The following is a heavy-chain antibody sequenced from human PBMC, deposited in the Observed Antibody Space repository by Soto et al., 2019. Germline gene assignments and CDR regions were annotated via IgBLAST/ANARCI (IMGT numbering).Heavy chain of an antibody. D-gene: IGHD1-26*01. CDR1: GFSLTTDRVG. J-gene: IGHJ4*02. Sequence: QITLKESGPTLVKPTQTLTLTCTFSGFSLTTDRVGVGWIRQPPGEALEWLAVIYWDDSKTYRPSLESRLTITKDTSKNQVALTMPNMDSVDTATYYCAHAYGGRSLYWGQGTLVTVSS. CDR3: AHAYGGRSLY. CDR2: IYWDDSK. V-gene: IGHV2-5*02.